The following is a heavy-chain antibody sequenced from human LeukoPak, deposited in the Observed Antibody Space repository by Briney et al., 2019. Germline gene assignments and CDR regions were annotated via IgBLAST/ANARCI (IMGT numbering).Heavy chain of an antibody. J-gene: IGHJ4*02. D-gene: IGHD2-2*01. CDR3: AREASDGDYFDY. Sequence: PSETLSLTCNVSGGSINSGGYYWSWIRQPPGKGLEWIGYIHHSGNTYYNPSLKSRVTIFLDRSNNQFFLKLNSVTAADTAVYYCAREASDGDYFDYWGQGTLVTVSS. CDR2: IHHSGNT. V-gene: IGHV4-30-2*01. CDR1: GGSINSGGYY.